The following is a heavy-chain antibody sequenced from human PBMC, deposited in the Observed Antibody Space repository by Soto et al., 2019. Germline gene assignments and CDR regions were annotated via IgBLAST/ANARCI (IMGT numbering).Heavy chain of an antibody. CDR1: GTSVSNYY. CDR3: ARGGIQLSYAFDY. J-gene: IGHJ4*02. Sequence: LSLTCSVSGTSVSNYYWSWIRQPAGKGLEHIGRIYTSGSTSYNPSLKSRVTMSMDTSQTQIYLNLTSVTAADTAVYYCARGGIQLSYAFDYWGQGILVTVSS. V-gene: IGHV4-4*07. CDR2: IYTSGST. D-gene: IGHD5-18*01.